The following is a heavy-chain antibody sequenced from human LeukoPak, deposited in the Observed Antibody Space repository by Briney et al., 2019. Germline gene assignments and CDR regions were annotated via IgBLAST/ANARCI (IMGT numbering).Heavy chain of an antibody. CDR1: GGTFSSYA. Sequence: VASVKVSCTASGGTFSSYAISWVRQAPGQGLEWMGGIIPIFGTANYAQKFQGRVTITADESTSTAYMELSSLRSEDTAVYYCARGIRGVIYYFDYWGQGTLVTVSS. D-gene: IGHD3-10*01. J-gene: IGHJ4*02. CDR3: ARGIRGVIYYFDY. V-gene: IGHV1-69*13. CDR2: IIPIFGTA.